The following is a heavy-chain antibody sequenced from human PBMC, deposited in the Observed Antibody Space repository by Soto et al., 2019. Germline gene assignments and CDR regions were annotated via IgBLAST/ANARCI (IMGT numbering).Heavy chain of an antibody. D-gene: IGHD6-19*01. CDR2: IYYSGRT. V-gene: IGHV4-39*01. CDR1: GGSISSSSYY. CDR3: ARQSAVAGNWFDP. J-gene: IGHJ5*02. Sequence: SETLSLTCTVSGGSISSSSYYWGWIRQPPGKGLEWVGSIYYSGRTYYNPSLKSRVTISVDTSKDQFSLKLSSVTAADTAVYYCARQSAVAGNWFDPWGKGTLVTVSS.